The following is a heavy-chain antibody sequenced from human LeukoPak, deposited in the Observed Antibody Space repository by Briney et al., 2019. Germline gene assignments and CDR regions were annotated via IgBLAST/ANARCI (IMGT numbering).Heavy chain of an antibody. D-gene: IGHD3-10*01. Sequence: GASVKVSCKASGYTFTSYDINWVRQATGQGLEWMGWMNPNSGNTGYAQKFQGRVTMTRNTSISTAYMELSSLRSEDTAVYYCARNVGLAVLLWFGESGDAFDIWGQGTMVTVSS. CDR2: MNPNSGNT. CDR3: ARNVGLAVLLWFGESGDAFDI. J-gene: IGHJ3*02. V-gene: IGHV1-8*01. CDR1: GYTFTSYD.